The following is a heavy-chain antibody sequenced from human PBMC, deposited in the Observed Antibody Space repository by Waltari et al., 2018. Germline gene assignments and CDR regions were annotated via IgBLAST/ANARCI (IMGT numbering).Heavy chain of an antibody. J-gene: IGHJ5*02. CDR3: ARAHSGSYSYVNWFDP. CDR2: IYHSGST. V-gene: IGHV4-38-2*01. D-gene: IGHD1-26*01. Sequence: QVQLQESGPGLVKPSETLSLTCAVSGYSISSGYYWGWIRQPPEKGLEWIGCIYHSGSTYYNPSLKSRVTISIDTSKNQFSLRLSSVTAADTAVYYCARAHSGSYSYVNWFDPWGQGTLVTVSS. CDR1: GYSISSGYY.